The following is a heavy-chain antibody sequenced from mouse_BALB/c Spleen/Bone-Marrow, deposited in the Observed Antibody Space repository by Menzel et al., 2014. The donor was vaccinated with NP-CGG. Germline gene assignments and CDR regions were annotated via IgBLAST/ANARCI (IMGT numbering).Heavy chain of an antibody. CDR3: ARTTVVDIYWYFDV. J-gene: IGHJ1*01. Sequence: QLQQSGPELVKPGASVKMSCKASGYTFXSYVLHWVKQKPGQGLEWIGYINPYNDGSKYNEKFKGKATLTSDKSSSTAYMELSSLTSEDSAVYYCARTTVVDIYWYFDVWGAGTTVTVSS. V-gene: IGHV1-14*01. CDR1: GYTFXSYV. CDR2: INPYNDGS. D-gene: IGHD1-1*01.